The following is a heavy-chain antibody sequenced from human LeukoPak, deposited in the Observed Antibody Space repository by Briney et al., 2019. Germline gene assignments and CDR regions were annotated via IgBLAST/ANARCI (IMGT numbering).Heavy chain of an antibody. CDR1: GFTFSSYW. D-gene: IGHD3-10*01. J-gene: IGHJ5*02. Sequence: PGGSLRLSCAASGFTFSSYWMHWVRQAPGKGLVWVSRINSDGSSTSYADSVKGRFTISRDNAKNTLYLQMNSLRVEDTAVYYCAREGSPSWFGETPVQWWFDPWGQGTLVTVSS. CDR3: AREGSPSWFGETPVQWWFDP. CDR2: INSDGSST. V-gene: IGHV3-74*01.